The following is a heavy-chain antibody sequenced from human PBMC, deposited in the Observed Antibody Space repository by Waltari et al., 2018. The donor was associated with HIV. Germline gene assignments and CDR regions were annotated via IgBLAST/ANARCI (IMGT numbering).Heavy chain of an antibody. D-gene: IGHD6-13*01. Sequence: QVQLQESGPGLVKPSETLSLTCTVSGGSISSYYWSWIRQPPGKGLEWIGYIYYSGSTNYNPSLKSRVTISVDTSKNQFSLKLSSVTAADTAVYYCARDVLLSDSSSYGMDVWGQGTTVTVSS. V-gene: IGHV4-59*01. J-gene: IGHJ6*02. CDR1: GGSISSYY. CDR3: ARDVLLSDSSSYGMDV. CDR2: IYYSGST.